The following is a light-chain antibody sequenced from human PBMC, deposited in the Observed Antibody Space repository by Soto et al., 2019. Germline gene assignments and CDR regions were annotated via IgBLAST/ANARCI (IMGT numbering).Light chain of an antibody. V-gene: IGKV1-5*01. CDR3: QQYTCYSQA. Sequence: DTQLTQSPSTLSAVVGDSVTITCRASQRIGKWLAWYQQKPGKASKLPIFYGLTWESGVPSGFSGSGCGTDFSLTINCLQPDDFATYYCQQYTCYSQAFGQGTKVEFK. J-gene: IGKJ1*01. CDR2: YGL. CDR1: QRIGKW.